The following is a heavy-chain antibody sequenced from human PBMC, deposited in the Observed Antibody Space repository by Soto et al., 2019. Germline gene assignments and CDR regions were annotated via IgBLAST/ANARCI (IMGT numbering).Heavy chain of an antibody. J-gene: IGHJ4*02. CDR3: ARGPSADNVHY. CDR1: GGSISSGGYS. D-gene: IGHD3-10*02. V-gene: IGHV4-30-2*01. CDR2: IYHSGST. Sequence: SETLSLTCAVSGGSISSGGYSWSWIRQPPGKGLEWIGYIYHSGSTYYNPSLKSRVTISVDRSKNQFSLKLSSVTAADTAVYFCARGPSADNVHYWGQGVLVTVSS.